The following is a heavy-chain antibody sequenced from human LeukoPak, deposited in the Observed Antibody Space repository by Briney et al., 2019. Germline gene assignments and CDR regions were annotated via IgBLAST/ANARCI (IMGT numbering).Heavy chain of an antibody. CDR2: INPNSGGT. Sequence: GSSVKVSCKASGGTFSSYAISWVRQAPGQGLEWMGWINPNSGGTNYAQKFQGRVTMTRDTSISTAYMELSRLRSDDTAVYYCARESNYYGSGTGWFDPWGQGTLVTVSS. V-gene: IGHV1-2*02. CDR3: ARESNYYGSGTGWFDP. D-gene: IGHD3-10*01. J-gene: IGHJ5*02. CDR1: GGTFSSYA.